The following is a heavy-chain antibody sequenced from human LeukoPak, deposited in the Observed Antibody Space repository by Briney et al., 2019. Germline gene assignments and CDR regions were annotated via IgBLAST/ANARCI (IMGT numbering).Heavy chain of an antibody. CDR2: IDYSGST. Sequence: PSETLSLTCTVSGGSISSSSYYWGWIRQPPGKGLDWIGCIDYSGSTYYNPSLKSRVTISVDTSKNQFSLKLSSVTAADTAVYYCARPQHYDFWSGYYYNWFDPWGQGTLVTVSS. CDR3: ARPQHYDFWSGYYYNWFDP. D-gene: IGHD3-3*01. CDR1: GGSISSSSYY. V-gene: IGHV4-39*01. J-gene: IGHJ5*02.